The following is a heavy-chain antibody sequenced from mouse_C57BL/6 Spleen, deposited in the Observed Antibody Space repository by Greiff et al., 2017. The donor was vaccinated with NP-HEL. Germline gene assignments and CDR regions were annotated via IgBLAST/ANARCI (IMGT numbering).Heavy chain of an antibody. Sequence: DVQLQESGGGLVKPGGSLKLSCAASGFTFSDYGMHWVRQAPEKGLEWVAYISSGSSTIYYADTVKGRFTISRDNAKNTLFLQMTSLRSEDTAMYYCAAYWDDAMDYWGQGTSVTVSS. V-gene: IGHV5-17*01. J-gene: IGHJ4*01. D-gene: IGHD4-1*01. CDR3: AAYWDDAMDY. CDR2: ISSGSSTI. CDR1: GFTFSDYG.